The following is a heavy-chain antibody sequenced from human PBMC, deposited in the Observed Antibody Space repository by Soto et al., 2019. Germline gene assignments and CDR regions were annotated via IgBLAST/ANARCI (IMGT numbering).Heavy chain of an antibody. J-gene: IGHJ6*03. CDR2: INAGNGNT. Sequence: ASVKVSCKASGYTFTSYAMHWVRQAPGQRLEWMGWINAGNGNTKYSQKLQGRVTITRDTSASTAYMELSSLRSEDTAVYYCSRVQCSGGSCYSSDYYYMDVWGKGTTVTVSS. CDR3: SRVQCSGGSCYSSDYYYMDV. V-gene: IGHV1-3*01. D-gene: IGHD2-15*01. CDR1: GYTFTSYA.